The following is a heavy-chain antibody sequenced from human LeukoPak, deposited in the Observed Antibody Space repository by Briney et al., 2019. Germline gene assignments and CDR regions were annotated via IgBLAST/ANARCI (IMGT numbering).Heavy chain of an antibody. CDR2: TYYRSKWYN. J-gene: IGHJ5*02. V-gene: IGHV6-1*01. Sequence: SQTLSLTCAISGDSVSSNSAAWNWIRQSPSRGLEWLGRTYYRSKWYNDYAVSVKSRITINPDTSKNPFSLQLNSVTPEDTAVYYCARDGGYCSGGSCWSWFDPWGQGTLVTVSS. CDR1: GDSVSSNSAA. CDR3: ARDGGYCSGGSCWSWFDP. D-gene: IGHD2-15*01.